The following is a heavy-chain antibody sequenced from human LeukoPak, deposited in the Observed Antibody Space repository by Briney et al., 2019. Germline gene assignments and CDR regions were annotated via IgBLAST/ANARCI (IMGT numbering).Heavy chain of an antibody. CDR3: ARTRRYSSGYYGAAFDI. J-gene: IGHJ3*02. V-gene: IGHV4-61*02. Sequence: SQTLSLTCTVSGGSISSGSYYWSWIRQPAGKGLEWIGRIYTSGSTNYNPSLKSRVTISVDTSKNQFSLKLSSVTAADTAVYYCARTRRYSSGYYGAAFDIWGQGTMVTVSS. CDR1: GGSISSGSYY. CDR2: IYTSGST. D-gene: IGHD3-22*01.